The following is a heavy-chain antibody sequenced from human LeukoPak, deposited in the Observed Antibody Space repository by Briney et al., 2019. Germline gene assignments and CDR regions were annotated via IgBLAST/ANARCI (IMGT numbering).Heavy chain of an antibody. CDR3: AREGYTYGRGVDF. CDR2: ISSSSSYI. V-gene: IGHV3-21*01. D-gene: IGHD5-18*01. Sequence: GGSLRLSCAASGFTFSSYSMNWVRQAPGKGLEWVSSISSSSSYIYYADSVKGRFTISRDNAKNSLYLQMNSLRPEDTAVYYCAREGYTYGRGVDFWGQGTLVTVSS. CDR1: GFTFSSYS. J-gene: IGHJ4*02.